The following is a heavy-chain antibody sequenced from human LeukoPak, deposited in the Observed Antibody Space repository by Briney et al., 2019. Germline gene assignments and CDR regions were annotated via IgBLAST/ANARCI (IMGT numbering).Heavy chain of an antibody. CDR2: IGFAGDT. D-gene: IGHD3-9*01. Sequence: PGGSLRLSCAASGFTFSTYDMHWVRQATGKGLEWVSAIGFAGDTYYSGSVKGRFTISRENGKNFLFLQMNSLRAGDTAVYYCARGNILTGYEYWGQGALVTVSS. CDR3: ARGNILTGYEY. J-gene: IGHJ4*02. CDR1: GFTFSTYD. V-gene: IGHV3-13*04.